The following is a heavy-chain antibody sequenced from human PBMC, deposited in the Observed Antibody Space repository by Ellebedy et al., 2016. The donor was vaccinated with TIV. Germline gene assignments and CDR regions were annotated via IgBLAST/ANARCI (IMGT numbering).Heavy chain of an antibody. Sequence: SVKVSCXASGGTFSSYAISWVRQAPGQGLEWMGGIIPIFGTANYAQKFQGRVTITADKSTSTAYMELSSLRSEDTAVYYCARAGAVAEGWFDPWGQGTLVTVSS. J-gene: IGHJ5*02. CDR1: GGTFSSYA. CDR3: ARAGAVAEGWFDP. D-gene: IGHD6-19*01. CDR2: IIPIFGTA. V-gene: IGHV1-69*06.